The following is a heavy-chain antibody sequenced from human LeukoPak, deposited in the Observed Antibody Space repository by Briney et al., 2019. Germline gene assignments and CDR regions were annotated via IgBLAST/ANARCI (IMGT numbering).Heavy chain of an antibody. V-gene: IGHV1-18*04. Sequence: ASVKVSCKTSGYSFTSYNLHWVRQAPGQGLEWMGWISAYNGNTNYAQKLQGRVTMTTDTSTSTAHMELRSLRSDDTAVYYCAREAAAPVRVPDYWGQGTLVTVSS. CDR3: AREAAAPVRVPDY. J-gene: IGHJ4*02. D-gene: IGHD6-13*01. CDR1: GYSFTSYN. CDR2: ISAYNGNT.